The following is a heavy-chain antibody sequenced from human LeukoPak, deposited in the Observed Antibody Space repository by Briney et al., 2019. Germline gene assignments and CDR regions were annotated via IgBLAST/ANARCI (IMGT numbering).Heavy chain of an antibody. CDR1: GDPIRSDSYY. V-gene: IGHV4-61*02. J-gene: IGHJ5*02. Sequence: SETLSLTCTVSGDPIRSDSYYWNWLRQPAGKGLEWIGRIYASGSTNYNPSLKSRVTISLDTSRNRFSLNLSSVTATDTAVYFCARVIAAAGTEWFDPWGQGTLVTVSS. CDR3: ARVIAAAGTEWFDP. D-gene: IGHD6-13*01. CDR2: IYASGST.